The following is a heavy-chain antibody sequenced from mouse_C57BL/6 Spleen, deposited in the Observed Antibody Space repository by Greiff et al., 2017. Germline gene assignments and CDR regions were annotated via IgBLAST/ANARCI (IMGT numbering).Heavy chain of an antibody. CDR2: IDPSDSET. V-gene: IGHV1-52*01. D-gene: IGHD2-3*01. CDR1: GYTFTSYW. Sequence: QVQLQQPGAELVRPGSSVKLSCKASGYTFTSYWMHWVKQRPIQGLEWIGNIDPSDSETHYNQKFKDKATLTVDKSSSTAYMQLSSLTSEDSAVYCCARVYDGYLYAMDYWGQGTSVTVSS. J-gene: IGHJ4*01. CDR3: ARVYDGYLYAMDY.